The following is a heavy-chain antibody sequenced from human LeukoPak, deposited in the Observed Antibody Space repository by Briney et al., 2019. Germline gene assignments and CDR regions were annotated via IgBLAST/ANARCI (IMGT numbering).Heavy chain of an antibody. J-gene: IGHJ4*02. CDR2: IYTSGST. D-gene: IGHD2-2*01. Sequence: SETLSLTCTVSGGSISSYYWRWIRQPAGKGLEWIGRIYTSGSTNYNPSLKSRVTMSVDTSKNQFSLKLSSVTAADTAVYYCARGCSSTSCYYGGEFDYWGQGTLVTVSS. CDR3: ARGCSSTSCYYGGEFDY. CDR1: GGSISSYY. V-gene: IGHV4-4*07.